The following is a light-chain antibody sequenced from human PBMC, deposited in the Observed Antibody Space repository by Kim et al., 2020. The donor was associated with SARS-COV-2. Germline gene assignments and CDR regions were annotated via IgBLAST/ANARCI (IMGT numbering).Light chain of an antibody. CDR3: QKYNSAPET. V-gene: IGKV1-27*01. Sequence: DIQMTQSPSSLSASVGDRVTITCRASQGISNYVAWYQQKPGKVLKLLIYTASTLQSGVPSRFSGSGSGTDFTLTISSLQPEDVATYYCQKYNSAPETFGQGTKVDIK. J-gene: IGKJ1*01. CDR1: QGISNY. CDR2: TAS.